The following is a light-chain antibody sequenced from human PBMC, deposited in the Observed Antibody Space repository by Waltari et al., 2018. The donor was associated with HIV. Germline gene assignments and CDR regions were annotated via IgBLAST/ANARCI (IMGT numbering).Light chain of an antibody. J-gene: IGLJ2*01. CDR3: CSYAGSSPVL. CDR2: EGS. CDR1: SSDVGSYNL. V-gene: IGLV2-23*01. Sequence: QSALTQPASVSGSPGQSITISCTGTSSDVGSYNLVSWYQQHPGKAPKLMFYEGSNRPSGVSNRFSGSKSGSTASLTISGLQAEDEAGYYCCSYAGSSPVLFGGGTKLTVL.